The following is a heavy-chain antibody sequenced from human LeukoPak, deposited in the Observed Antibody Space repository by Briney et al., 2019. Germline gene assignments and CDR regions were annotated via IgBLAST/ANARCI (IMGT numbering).Heavy chain of an antibody. CDR1: GGTFNTYA. CDR3: ARILY. V-gene: IGHV1-69*04. Sequence: SVTVSCKASGGTFNTYAINWVRQAPGQGLEWLGRIIPVNGVVNYAQRLQGRVTISADKSTNTAYMELNSLTFEDTAMYYCARILYWGQGTPVTVSS. CDR2: IIPVNGVV. J-gene: IGHJ4*02.